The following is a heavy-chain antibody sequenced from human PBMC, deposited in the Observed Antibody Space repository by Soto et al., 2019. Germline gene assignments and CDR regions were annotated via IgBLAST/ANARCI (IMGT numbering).Heavy chain of an antibody. CDR2: INHSGST. J-gene: IGHJ4*02. V-gene: IGHV4-34*01. CDR1: GGSFSGYY. Sequence: QVQLQQWGAGLLKPSETLSLTCDVYGGSFSGYYWSWIRQPPGKGLEWIGEINHSGSTNYNPSLKRRVTISVDTSKNQFSLKLSSVTAADTAVYYCARVTNLDYWCQGTLVTVSS. CDR3: ARVTNLDY.